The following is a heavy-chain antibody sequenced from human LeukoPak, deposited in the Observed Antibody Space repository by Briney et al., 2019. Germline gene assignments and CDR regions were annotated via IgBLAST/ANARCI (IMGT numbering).Heavy chain of an antibody. CDR1: GYIFTGYY. J-gene: IGHJ4*02. D-gene: IGHD6-13*01. V-gene: IGHV1-2*07. CDR2: INPNSGGT. CDR3: ARDRPPQLVRPFDY. Sequence: DTLKVSCKASGYIFTGYYMHWVRQAPGQGLEWMGWINPNSGGTNYAHKFQGRVTMTRDTSISTAYMELSRLRSDDTAVYYCARDRPPQLVRPFDYWGQGTLVTLSS.